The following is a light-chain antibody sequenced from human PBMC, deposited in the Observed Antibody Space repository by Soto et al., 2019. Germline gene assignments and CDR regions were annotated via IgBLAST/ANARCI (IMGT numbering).Light chain of an antibody. CDR1: QTVSNK. CDR2: DTS. Sequence: EIVLTQSPATLSSSPGERATLSCRASQTVSNKLAWYQHKPGQAPRLLIYDTSNRATGIPARFSGSGSGTDFTLTISRLEPEDFAVYYCQQYGSSPRTFGQGTKVDI. V-gene: IGKV3-20*01. CDR3: QQYGSSPRT. J-gene: IGKJ1*01.